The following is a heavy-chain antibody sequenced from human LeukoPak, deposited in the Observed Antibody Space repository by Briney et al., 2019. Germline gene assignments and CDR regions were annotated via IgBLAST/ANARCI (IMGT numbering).Heavy chain of an antibody. J-gene: IGHJ4*02. CDR3: ARKGQGVVAGTFDY. V-gene: IGHV4-4*07. CDR2: IYTSGNT. D-gene: IGHD6-19*01. CDR1: GGSISSYY. Sequence: SETLSLTCTVSGGSISSYYWSWIRQPPGKGLEWIGRIYTSGNTNYNPSLKSRVTLSVDTSKNQFSLKLTPVTAADTAVYYCARKGQGVVAGTFDYWGQGTLVTVSS.